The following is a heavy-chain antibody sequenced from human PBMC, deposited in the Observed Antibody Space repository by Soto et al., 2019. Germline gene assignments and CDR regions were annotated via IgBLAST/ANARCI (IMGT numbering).Heavy chain of an antibody. CDR2: IYYSGST. Sequence: QVQLQESGPGLVKPSETLSLTCTVSGGSVSSGSYYWSWIRQPPGKGLEWIGYIYYSGSTNYNPSHKSRVTISVDTSKNQFSLKLSSVTAADTAVYYCARVKPYYYDSSGYYPDAFDIWGQGTMVTVSS. CDR1: GGSVSSGSYY. V-gene: IGHV4-61*01. D-gene: IGHD3-22*01. J-gene: IGHJ3*02. CDR3: ARVKPYYYDSSGYYPDAFDI.